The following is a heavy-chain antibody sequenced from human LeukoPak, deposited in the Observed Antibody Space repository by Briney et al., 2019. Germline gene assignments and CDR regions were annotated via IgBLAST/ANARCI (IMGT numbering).Heavy chain of an antibody. V-gene: IGHV3-30-3*01. CDR1: GFTFSNYV. CDR2: ISYDGSNK. J-gene: IGHJ4*02. CDR3: ARDGDYGDWGY. D-gene: IGHD4-17*01. Sequence: PGGSLRLSCAASGFTFSNYVMHWVRQAPGKGLEWVAVISYDGSNKYYADSVKGRFTISRDNSKNTLYLQMNSLRAEDTAVYYCARDGDYGDWGYWGQGTLVTVSS.